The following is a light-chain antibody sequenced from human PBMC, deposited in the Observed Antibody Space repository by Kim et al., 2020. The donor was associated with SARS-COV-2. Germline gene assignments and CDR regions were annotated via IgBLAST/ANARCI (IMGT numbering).Light chain of an antibody. CDR3: CSYAGSYTLEI. CDR1: SNDVGAYNY. Sequence: LTQPRSVSGSPGQSVTISCTGTSNDVGAYNYVSWYQQHPDKAPKLVIYDVSHRPSGVPDRFSGSKSGNTASLTISGLQADDEADYYCCSYAGSYTLEIFGGGTQLTVL. CDR2: DVS. J-gene: IGLJ2*01. V-gene: IGLV2-11*01.